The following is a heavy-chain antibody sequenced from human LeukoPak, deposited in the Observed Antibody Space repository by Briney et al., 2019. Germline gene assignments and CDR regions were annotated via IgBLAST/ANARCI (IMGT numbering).Heavy chain of an antibody. Sequence: KASGYTFTGYYMHWVRQAPGQGLEWMGWINPNSGGTNYAQKFQGRVTMTRDTSISTAYMELSRLRSDDTAVYYCARQFVVVVAAVDWGQGTLVTVSS. V-gene: IGHV1-2*02. CDR2: INPNSGGT. J-gene: IGHJ4*02. D-gene: IGHD2-15*01. CDR3: ARQFVVVVAAVD. CDR1: GYTFTGYY.